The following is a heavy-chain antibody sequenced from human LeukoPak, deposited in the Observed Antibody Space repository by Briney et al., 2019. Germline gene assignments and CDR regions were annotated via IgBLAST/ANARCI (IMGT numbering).Heavy chain of an antibody. CDR1: GFTFSSYG. CDR3: ARDVVRGLNWFDP. D-gene: IGHD3-10*01. J-gene: IGHJ5*02. V-gene: IGHV3-33*01. CDR2: IWYDGNYQ. Sequence: PGGSLRHSCAASGFTFSSYGMHWVRQAPGKGLEWVTVIWYDGNYQYYADSVKGRFTISRDNSRSTLYLEMNSLRVEDTAVYYCARDVVRGLNWFDPWGQGVLVTVSS.